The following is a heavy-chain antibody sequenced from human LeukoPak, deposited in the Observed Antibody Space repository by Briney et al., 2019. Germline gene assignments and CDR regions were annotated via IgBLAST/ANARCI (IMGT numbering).Heavy chain of an antibody. Sequence: GRSLRLSCAASGFTFSRSAMHWVRQPPGKGLEWMAVISNDGMRKFHADSVKGRFTISRDNSKNTLYLQMDSLTTEDTALYYCARRRDGYNPGLDYWGQGTLVTVSS. D-gene: IGHD5-24*01. CDR3: ARRRDGYNPGLDY. J-gene: IGHJ4*02. CDR1: GFTFSRSA. CDR2: ISNDGMRK. V-gene: IGHV3-30*04.